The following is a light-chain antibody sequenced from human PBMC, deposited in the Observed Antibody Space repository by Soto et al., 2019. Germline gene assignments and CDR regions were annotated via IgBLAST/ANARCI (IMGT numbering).Light chain of an antibody. V-gene: IGLV2-8*01. CDR2: EVT. CDR1: SSDVGAYNY. J-gene: IGLJ3*02. Sequence: QYALTQPPSASGSPGQSVTISCTGTSSDVGAYNYVSWYQQHAGKAPKLVIYEVTKRPSGVPDRFSGSKSANTASLTVSGLQAEDEAAYYCSSFASSNTWVFGGGTQLTVL. CDR3: SSFASSNTWV.